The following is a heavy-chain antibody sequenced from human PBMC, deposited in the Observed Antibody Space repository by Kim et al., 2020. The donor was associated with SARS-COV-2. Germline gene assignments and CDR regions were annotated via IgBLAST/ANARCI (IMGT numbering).Heavy chain of an antibody. D-gene: IGHD6-13*01. CDR3: AKAQVPYSLFAFDI. CDR1: GFTFSSYG. V-gene: IGHV3-30*18. Sequence: GGSLRLSCAASGFTFSSYGMHWVRQAPGKGLEWVAVISYDGSNKYYADSVKGRFTISRDNSKNTLYLQMNSLRAEDTAVYYCAKAQVPYSLFAFDIWGQGTMVTVSS. CDR2: ISYDGSNK. J-gene: IGHJ3*02.